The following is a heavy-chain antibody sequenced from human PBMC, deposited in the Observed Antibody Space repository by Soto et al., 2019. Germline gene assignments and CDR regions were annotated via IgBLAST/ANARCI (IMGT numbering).Heavy chain of an antibody. CDR1: GFTFSSYW. J-gene: IGHJ4*02. CDR3: ARSSIAVAGSYYFDY. D-gene: IGHD6-19*01. Sequence: GGSLRLSCAASGFTFSSYWMSWVRQAPGKGLEWVANIKQDGSEKYYVDSVKGRFTISRDNAKNSLYLQMNSLRAEDTAVYYCARSSIAVAGSYYFDYRGQGTLVTVSS. V-gene: IGHV3-7*01. CDR2: IKQDGSEK.